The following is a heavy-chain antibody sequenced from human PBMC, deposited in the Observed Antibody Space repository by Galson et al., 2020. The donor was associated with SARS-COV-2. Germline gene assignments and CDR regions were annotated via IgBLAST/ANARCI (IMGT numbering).Heavy chain of an antibody. V-gene: IGHV5-51*01. J-gene: IGHJ5*02. CDR1: GYSFPSYW. D-gene: IGHD3-9*01. CDR2: IYPGDSDT. CDR3: ARHRAITILGVGFGP. Sequence: GESLKTPCKGSGYSFPSYWIGWVPQMPGKGLEWMGIIYPGDSDTRYSPPLQGQVPIPADKSIRTAYLQWSSLKASDTAMYYCARHRAITILGVGFGPWGQGTLVTVSS.